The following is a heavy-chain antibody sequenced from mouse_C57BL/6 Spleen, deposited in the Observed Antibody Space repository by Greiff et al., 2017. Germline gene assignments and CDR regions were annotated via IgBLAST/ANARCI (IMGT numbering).Heavy chain of an antibody. CDR1: GYTFTSYW. D-gene: IGHD1-1*01. V-gene: IGHV1-53*01. J-gene: IGHJ3*01. Sequence: QVQLQQPGTELVKPGASVKLSCKASGYTFTSYWMHWVKQRPGQGLEWIGNINPSNGGTYYHEKFKGKATLTVDKSSSTADMQLSSLTSEDSAVYYGAKDYYGSSYGFAYWGQGTLVTVSA. CDR2: INPSNGGT. CDR3: AKDYYGSSYGFAY.